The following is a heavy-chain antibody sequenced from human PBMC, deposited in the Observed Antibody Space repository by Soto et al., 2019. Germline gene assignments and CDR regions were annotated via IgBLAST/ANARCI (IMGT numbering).Heavy chain of an antibody. CDR1: GFTFSSYA. CDR2: ISGSGGST. CDR3: AKGGAYSSSWYPNWFDS. V-gene: IGHV3-23*01. J-gene: IGHJ5*01. D-gene: IGHD6-13*01. Sequence: GGSLRLSCAASGFTFSSYAMSWVRQAPGKGLEWVSAISGSGGSTYYADSVKGRFTISRDNSKNTLYLQMNSLRAEDTAAYYCAKGGAYSSSWYPNWFDSWGQGTLVTVSS.